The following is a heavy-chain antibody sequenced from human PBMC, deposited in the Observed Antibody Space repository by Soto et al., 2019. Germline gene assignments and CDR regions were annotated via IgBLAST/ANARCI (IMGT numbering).Heavy chain of an antibody. Sequence: PSETLSLTGTVSVGSISSGAYYCRWIRQPPGKGLEGIGYIYYSGSTYYNPSLKSRVTISVDTSKNQFSLKLSSVTASDTAVYYCARAGADNWFDPWGQGTLVTVSS. D-gene: IGHD3-10*01. V-gene: IGHV4-30-4*01. CDR2: IYYSGST. CDR1: VGSISSGAYY. CDR3: ARAGADNWFDP. J-gene: IGHJ5*02.